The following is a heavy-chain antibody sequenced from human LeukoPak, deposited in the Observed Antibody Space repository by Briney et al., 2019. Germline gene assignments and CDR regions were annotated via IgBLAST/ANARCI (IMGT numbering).Heavy chain of an antibody. CDR2: IYYSGST. CDR1: GDSISSADYY. CDR3: ARIRRPHWYLDL. D-gene: IGHD3-3*01. V-gene: IGHV4-30-4*08. J-gene: IGHJ2*01. Sequence: KPSETLSLTCTVSGDSISSADYYWTWLRQPPGKGLELVGFIYYSGSTKNNPSLKSRVTISAATSKTQFSLRLNYATAADTAVYYCARIRRPHWYLDLWGRGTLVTVSS.